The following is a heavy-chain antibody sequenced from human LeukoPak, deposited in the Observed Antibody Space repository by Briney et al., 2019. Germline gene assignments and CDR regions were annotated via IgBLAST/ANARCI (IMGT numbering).Heavy chain of an antibody. J-gene: IGHJ6*02. CDR3: ARGYCSGGSCTYYYYYYGMDV. CDR2: INHSGST. CDR1: GGSFSGYY. D-gene: IGHD2-15*01. V-gene: IGHV4-34*01. Sequence: SETLSLTCAVYGGSFSGYYWSWIRQPPGKGLEWIGEINHSGSTNYNPSLKSRVTISVDTSKNQFSPKLSSVTAADTAVYYCARGYCSGGSCTYYYYYYGMDVWGQGTTVTVSS.